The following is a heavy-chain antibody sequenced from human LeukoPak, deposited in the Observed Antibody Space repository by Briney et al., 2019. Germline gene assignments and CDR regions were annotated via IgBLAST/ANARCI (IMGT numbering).Heavy chain of an antibody. J-gene: IGHJ4*02. CDR3: AKGSGAPRGRIAVAGPIDY. CDR2: ISGSGGST. CDR1: GFTFSSYA. D-gene: IGHD6-19*01. Sequence: TGGSLRLSCAASGFTFSSYAMSWVRQAPGKGLEWVSAISGSGGSTYYADSVKGRFTISRDNSKNTLCLQMNSLRAEDTAVYYCAKGSGAPRGRIAVAGPIDYWGQGTLVTVSS. V-gene: IGHV3-23*01.